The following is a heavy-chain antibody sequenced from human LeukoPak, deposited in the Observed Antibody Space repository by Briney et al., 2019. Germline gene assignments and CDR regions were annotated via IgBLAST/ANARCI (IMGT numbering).Heavy chain of an antibody. CDR3: ARDLMFAAARPRWFDY. V-gene: IGHV3-48*04. J-gene: IGHJ4*02. Sequence: HPGGSLRLSCAASGFTFSSYSMNWVRQAPGKGLEWVSYISSSSSTIYYADSVKGRFTLSRDNAKNSLYLQINSLRAEDTAVYYCARDLMFAAARPRWFDYWGQGTLVTVSS. CDR1: GFTFSSYS. CDR2: ISSSSSTI. D-gene: IGHD6-6*01.